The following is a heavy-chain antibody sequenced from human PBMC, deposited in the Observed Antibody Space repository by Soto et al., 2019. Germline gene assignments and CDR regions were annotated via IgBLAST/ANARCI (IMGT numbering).Heavy chain of an antibody. CDR2: ISSSGSTI. J-gene: IGHJ4*02. D-gene: IGHD6-19*01. CDR1: GFTFSSYE. V-gene: IGHV3-48*03. Sequence: HLGGSLRLSCAASGFTFSSYEMNWVRQAPGKGLEWVSYISSSGSTIYYADSVKGRFTISRDNAKNSLYLQMNSLRAEDTAVYYCARDQSIAVAGRLYFDYWGQGTLVTVSS. CDR3: ARDQSIAVAGRLYFDY.